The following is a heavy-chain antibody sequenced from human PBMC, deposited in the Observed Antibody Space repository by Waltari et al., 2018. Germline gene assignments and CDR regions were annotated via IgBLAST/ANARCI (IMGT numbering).Heavy chain of an antibody. D-gene: IGHD2-8*01. CDR2: NSHDESHK. CDR1: GFTFSTYT. CDR3: ARDDRDGLPDYFDF. Sequence: QVQLVESGGGVVQPGRSLRLSCAASGFTFSTYTMHWVRQATGKGLGRVAVNSHDESHKYHADSVKGRFTISKDNSKNTLYLQMNSLSTEDTAMYYCARDDRDGLPDYFDFWGQGTLVTVSS. J-gene: IGHJ4*02. V-gene: IGHV3-30*01.